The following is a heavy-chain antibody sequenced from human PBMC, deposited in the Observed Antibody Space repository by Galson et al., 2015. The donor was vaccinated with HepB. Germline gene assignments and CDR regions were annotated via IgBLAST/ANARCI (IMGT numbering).Heavy chain of an antibody. Sequence: SVKVSCKASGYTFTSYYMHWVRQAPGQGLEWMGIINPSGGSTSYAQKFQGRVTMTMDTSTSTVYMELSSLRSEDTAVYYCATGAGLMGYYYDSSGYYSWGQGTLVTVSS. CDR1: GYTFTSYY. CDR3: ATGAGLMGYYYDSSGYYS. V-gene: IGHV1-46*03. CDR2: INPSGGST. J-gene: IGHJ4*02. D-gene: IGHD3-22*01.